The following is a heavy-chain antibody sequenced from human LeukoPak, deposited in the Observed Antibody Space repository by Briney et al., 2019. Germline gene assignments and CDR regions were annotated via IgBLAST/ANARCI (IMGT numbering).Heavy chain of an antibody. Sequence: ASVKVSCKASGGTFSSYAISWVRQAPGQGLEWMGRIIPILGIANYAQKFQGRVTITADKSTSTAYMELSNLRSEDTAVYYCARAHYYDSSGYDYWGQGTLVTVSS. D-gene: IGHD3-22*01. CDR3: ARAHYYDSSGYDY. J-gene: IGHJ4*02. CDR2: IIPILGIA. CDR1: GGTFSSYA. V-gene: IGHV1-69*04.